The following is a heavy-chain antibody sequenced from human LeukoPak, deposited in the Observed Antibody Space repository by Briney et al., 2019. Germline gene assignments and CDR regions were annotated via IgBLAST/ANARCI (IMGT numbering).Heavy chain of an antibody. J-gene: IGHJ5*02. V-gene: IGHV3-23*01. CDR3: AKAYYSSVPDSWFDP. D-gene: IGHD1-26*01. Sequence: PGGSLRLSCAASGFSFSSYAMSWVRQAPGKGLEWVSGISSSGSRTYHADSVKGRFTSSRDNSKNTLYLQMTSLRVEDTAVYYCAKAYYSSVPDSWFDPWGQGTLVTVSS. CDR1: GFSFSSYA. CDR2: ISSSGSRT.